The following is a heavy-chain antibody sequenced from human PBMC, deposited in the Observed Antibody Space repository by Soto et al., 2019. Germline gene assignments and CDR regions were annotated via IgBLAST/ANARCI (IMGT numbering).Heavy chain of an antibody. Sequence: GGSLRLSCATSGFTFYTFAMHWVRQAPGKGLEWVAVMSYDGTKEDYADSVKGRFTISRDNSQKTLFLQMNSLKAEDTAVYYCARDTPNYDILTGYYGMDVWGQGTTVTVSS. CDR1: GFTFYTFA. V-gene: IGHV3-30-3*01. CDR3: ARDTPNYDILTGYYGMDV. J-gene: IGHJ6*02. CDR2: MSYDGTKE. D-gene: IGHD3-9*01.